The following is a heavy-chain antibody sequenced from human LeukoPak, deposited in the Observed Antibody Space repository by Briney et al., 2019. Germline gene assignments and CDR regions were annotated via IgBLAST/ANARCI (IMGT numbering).Heavy chain of an antibody. Sequence: GGSLRLSCAASGFTFDDYAMHWVRQAPGKGLEWVSGISWNSGSIGYADSMKGRFIISRDNAKNSLYLQMNSLRAEDTAVYYCASNQQTGYGMDVWGQGTTVTVSS. J-gene: IGHJ6*02. CDR2: ISWNSGSI. CDR3: ASNQQTGYGMDV. CDR1: GFTFDDYA. V-gene: IGHV3-9*01. D-gene: IGHD4-11*01.